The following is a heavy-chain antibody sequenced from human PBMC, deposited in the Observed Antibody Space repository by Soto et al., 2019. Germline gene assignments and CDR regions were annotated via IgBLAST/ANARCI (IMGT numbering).Heavy chain of an antibody. J-gene: IGHJ4*02. D-gene: IGHD6-19*01. CDR2: VSHDGRNT. V-gene: IGHV3-30*18. CDR3: SKGGRQWLVTSGFNY. CDR1: GFTFSDYA. Sequence: VQLVESGGGVVQPGRSLRLSCAASGFTFSDYAMHWVRQAPGKGLEWVAVVSHDGRNTHYADSVKGRFTISRDSSKNTVSLEMTSPGAGDTAVYFCSKGGRQWLVTSGFNYWGQGALVTVSS.